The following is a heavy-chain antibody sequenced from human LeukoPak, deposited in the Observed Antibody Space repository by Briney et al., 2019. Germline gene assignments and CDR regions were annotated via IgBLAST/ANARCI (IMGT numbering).Heavy chain of an antibody. CDR2: ISHDGSEK. V-gene: IGHV3-7*03. CDR3: ARDHWRRLDY. Sequence: GGSLRLSCTASAFTFSDHWMHWVRQAPGKGLEWVAIISHDGSEKSYVDSVKGRFTISRDNAKNSLYLQMNSLRAEDTAVYYCARDHWRRLDYWGQGTLVTVSS. CDR1: AFTFSDHW. J-gene: IGHJ4*02. D-gene: IGHD3-3*01.